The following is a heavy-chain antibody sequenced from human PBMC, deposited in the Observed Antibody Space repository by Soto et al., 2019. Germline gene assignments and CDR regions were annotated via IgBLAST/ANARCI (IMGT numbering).Heavy chain of an antibody. CDR3: AREREEYCSGGTCPNYYYYAMDV. D-gene: IGHD2-15*01. J-gene: IGHJ6*02. CDR1: GDSISIGGYY. Sequence: SETQSLTCTVSGDSISIGGYYWNWIRQHPGKGLEWIGYIFYSASTYYNPSLRSRLTISVDTSKNQFSLRLSSVTAADTAVYYCAREREEYCSGGTCPNYYYYAMDVWGQGTTVTVSS. CDR2: IFYSAST. V-gene: IGHV4-31*03.